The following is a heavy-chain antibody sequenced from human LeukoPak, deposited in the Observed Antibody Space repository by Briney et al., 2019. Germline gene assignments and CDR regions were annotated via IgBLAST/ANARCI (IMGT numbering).Heavy chain of an antibody. D-gene: IGHD6-6*01. CDR2: INPNSGGT. Sequence: ASVKVSCKASGFTFTGYYMHWVRQAPGQGLEWMGWINPNSGGTNYAQKFQGRVTMTRDMSTSTVYMELSSLRSEDTAVYYCARETSIAARPWYFQHWGQDTLVTVSS. CDR3: ARETSIAARPWYFQH. V-gene: IGHV1-2*02. CDR1: GFTFTGYY. J-gene: IGHJ1*01.